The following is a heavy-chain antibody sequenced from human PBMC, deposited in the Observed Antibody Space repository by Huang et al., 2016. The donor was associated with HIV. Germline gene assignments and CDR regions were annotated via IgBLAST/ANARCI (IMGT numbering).Heavy chain of an antibody. CDR2: VIPMFGTT. V-gene: IGHV1-69*13. CDR3: ARQPYCGGDCAHYYYFYMDV. J-gene: IGHJ6*03. D-gene: IGHD2-21*02. CDR1: GGTFSTNA. Sequence: QVQLVQSGAEVKRPGASVKVSCRASGGTFSTNAVSWVRPAPGQGLEWMGGVIPMFGTTNYAQRFQGKVTMTADESSSTVYMELSSLRSDDTAVYYCARQPYCGGDCAHYYYFYMDVWGKGTTVTVSS.